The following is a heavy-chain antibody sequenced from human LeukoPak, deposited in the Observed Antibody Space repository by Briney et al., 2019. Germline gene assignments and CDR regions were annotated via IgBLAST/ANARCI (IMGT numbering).Heavy chain of an antibody. V-gene: IGHV4-59*08. CDR3: ARLHYDILTGYFLFDY. Sequence: SETLSLTCTVSGGSISSYYWSWIRQPPGKGLEWIGYIYYSGSTNYSPSLKSRVTISVDTSKNQFSLKLSSVTAADTAVYYCARLHYDILTGYFLFDYWGQGTLVTVSS. D-gene: IGHD3-9*01. CDR2: IYYSGST. J-gene: IGHJ4*02. CDR1: GGSISSYY.